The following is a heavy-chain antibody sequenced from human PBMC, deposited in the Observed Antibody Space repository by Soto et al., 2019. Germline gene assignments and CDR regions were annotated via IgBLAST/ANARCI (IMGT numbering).Heavy chain of an antibody. CDR3: ARDVVLVPAAAVDLDAFDI. D-gene: IGHD2-2*01. J-gene: IGHJ3*02. V-gene: IGHV3-23*01. CDR1: GFTFKNYD. Sequence: GGSLRLSCVASGFTFKNYDMRWVRQAPGKGLEWVSGISGSGAITYYADSVRGRFTISRDNSKNTLYLQLNSLRAEDTAIYYCARDVVLVPAAAVDLDAFDIWGQGTTVTVSS. CDR2: ISGSGAIT.